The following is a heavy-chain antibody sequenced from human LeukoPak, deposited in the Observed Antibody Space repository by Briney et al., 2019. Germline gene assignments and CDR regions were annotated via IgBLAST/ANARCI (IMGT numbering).Heavy chain of an antibody. J-gene: IGHJ6*03. Sequence: GGSLRLSCAASGFIFSNYWMSWVRQAPGKGLEWVSSISSSSSYIYYADSVKGRFTISRDNAKNSLYLQMNSLRAEDTAVYYCARVQPVRDSSGYYYVSVYYYYYMDVWGKGTTVTVSS. V-gene: IGHV3-21*01. D-gene: IGHD3-22*01. CDR3: ARVQPVRDSSGYYYVSVYYYYYMDV. CDR1: GFIFSNYW. CDR2: ISSSSSYI.